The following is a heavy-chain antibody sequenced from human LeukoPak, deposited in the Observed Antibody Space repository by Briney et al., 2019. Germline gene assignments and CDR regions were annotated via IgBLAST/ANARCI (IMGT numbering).Heavy chain of an antibody. Sequence: GGSLRLSCAASGFTLSSYWMSWVRQAPGKGLEWVANIKQDGSEKDYVDSVKGRFTISRDNAKNSLYLQMNSLRAEDTAVYYCAGYSRSSGWFDPWGQGTLVTVSS. V-gene: IGHV3-7*01. CDR1: GFTLSSYW. J-gene: IGHJ5*02. CDR2: IKQDGSEK. D-gene: IGHD6-6*01. CDR3: AGYSRSSGWFDP.